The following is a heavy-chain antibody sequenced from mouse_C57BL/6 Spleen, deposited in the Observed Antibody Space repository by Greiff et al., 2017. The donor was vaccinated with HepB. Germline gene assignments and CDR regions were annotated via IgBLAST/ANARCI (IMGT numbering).Heavy chain of an antibody. CDR1: GYSFTDYN. D-gene: IGHD2-4*01. CDR2: INPNYGTT. CDR3: ARTDYDYPYWYFDV. Sequence: VHVKQSGPELVKPGASVKISCKASGYSFTDYNMNWVKQSNGKSLEWIGVINPNYGTTSYNQKFKGKATLTVDQSSSTAYMQLNSLTSEDSAVYYCARTDYDYPYWYFDVWGTGTTVTVSS. V-gene: IGHV1-39*01. J-gene: IGHJ1*03.